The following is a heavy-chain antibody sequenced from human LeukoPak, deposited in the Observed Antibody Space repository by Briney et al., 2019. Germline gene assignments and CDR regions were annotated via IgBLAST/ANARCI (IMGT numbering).Heavy chain of an antibody. CDR1: GGSISSGNYY. J-gene: IGHJ5*02. CDR2: IYNSGST. D-gene: IGHD1-14*01. Sequence: SETLSLTCTVSGGSISSGNYYWSWIRQPAGKGLEWIGRIYNSGSTNYNPSLKSRVTISVDTSKNQFFLRLSSVTAADTAVYYCARDRYMYGDWFDPWGQGTLVTVSS. V-gene: IGHV4-61*02. CDR3: ARDRYMYGDWFDP.